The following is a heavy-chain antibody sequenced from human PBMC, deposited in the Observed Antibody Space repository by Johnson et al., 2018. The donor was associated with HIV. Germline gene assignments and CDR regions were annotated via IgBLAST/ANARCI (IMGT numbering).Heavy chain of an antibody. CDR3: ARSKGSIWYGSAFDI. V-gene: IGHV3-66*02. CDR2: IYSGGNT. J-gene: IGHJ3*02. Sequence: VLLVESGGGLVQPGGSLRLSCAASGFIVSDNYMSWVRQAPGKGLEWVSLIYSGGNTYYEDSVKGRFTLSRDNSKNTLYLQMNSLRGEDTAVYYCARSKGSIWYGSAFDIWGQGTMVTVSS. CDR1: GFIVSDNY. D-gene: IGHD6-13*01.